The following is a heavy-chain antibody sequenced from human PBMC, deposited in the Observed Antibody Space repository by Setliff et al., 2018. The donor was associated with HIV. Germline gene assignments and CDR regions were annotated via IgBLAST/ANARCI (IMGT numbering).Heavy chain of an antibody. CDR3: AIGGRWFGEFNF. V-gene: IGHV4-34*10. J-gene: IGHJ4*02. CDR2: INYVGTA. Sequence: SETLSLTCGVDAWSLSGYFWIWVRQSSGRGLEWIGEINYVGTANYNPSLKSRVTMSIDTSKGQISLKLSSVTAADTAVYYCAIGGRWFGEFNFWGQGTLVTVSS. D-gene: IGHD3-10*01. CDR1: AWSLSGYF.